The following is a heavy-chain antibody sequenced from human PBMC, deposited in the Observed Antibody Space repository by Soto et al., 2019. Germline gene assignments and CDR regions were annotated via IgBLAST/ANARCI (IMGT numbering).Heavy chain of an antibody. D-gene: IGHD3-22*01. V-gene: IGHV3-21*01. CDR1: GFTFSSYS. Sequence: EVQLVESGGGLVKPGGSLRLSCAASGFTFSSYSMNWVRQAPGKGLEWVSSISSSSSYIYYADSVKGRFTISRDNAKNSLYLQKNSLRAEDTAVYYCARDLGNYYDSSGYGAFDIWGQGTMVTVSS. CDR3: ARDLGNYYDSSGYGAFDI. J-gene: IGHJ3*02. CDR2: ISSSSSYI.